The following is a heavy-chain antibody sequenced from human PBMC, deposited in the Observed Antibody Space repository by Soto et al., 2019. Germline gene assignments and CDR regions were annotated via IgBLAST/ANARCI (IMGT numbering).Heavy chain of an antibody. CDR3: ARDSTGYYDSSGYLFDY. CDR1: GVNFSTYS. D-gene: IGHD3-22*01. CDR2: ISYDGSDK. Sequence: QVQVVESGGGVVQPGRSLRLSCAASGVNFSTYSMHWVRQAPGKGLEWVAVISYDGSDKDYADSVKGRFTISRDNSKKTLDLQMSSLRAEDTAVYYCARDSTGYYDSSGYLFDYWGQGTLVTVSS. J-gene: IGHJ4*02. V-gene: IGHV3-30-3*01.